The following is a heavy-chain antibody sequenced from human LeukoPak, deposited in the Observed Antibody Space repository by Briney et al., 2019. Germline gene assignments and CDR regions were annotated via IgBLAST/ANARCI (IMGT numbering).Heavy chain of an antibody. Sequence: LETLSLTCTVSGGYISSTSYNWGWIRQPPGKGLEWIGRIHYSGTTYYNPSLKSRVTVSVDTSKNQFSLRLSSVTAADTAVYYCARRSGCTTTSCDRSLPPLRFDYWGQGSLVTVSS. V-gene: IGHV4-39*01. CDR3: ARRSGCTTTSCDRSLPPLRFDY. J-gene: IGHJ4*02. CDR1: GGYISSTSYN. CDR2: IHYSGTT. D-gene: IGHD2-2*01.